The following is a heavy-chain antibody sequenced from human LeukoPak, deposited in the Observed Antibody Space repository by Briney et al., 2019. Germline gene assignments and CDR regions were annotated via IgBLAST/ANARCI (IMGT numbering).Heavy chain of an antibody. Sequence: GASVKVSCKASGYTFTAYYLHWVRQAPGQGLEWMGWINPNNGDSKSAQKFRDRVIMTRDTSIRTAYMELGSLRSDDTAVYYCARVDRALDSWGQGTLVTVSS. CDR3: ARVDRALDS. J-gene: IGHJ4*02. V-gene: IGHV1-2*02. CDR1: GYTFTAYY. CDR2: INPNNGDS.